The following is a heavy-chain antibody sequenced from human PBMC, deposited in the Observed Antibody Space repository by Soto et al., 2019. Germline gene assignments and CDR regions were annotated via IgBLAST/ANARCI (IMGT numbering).Heavy chain of an antibody. V-gene: IGHV4-59*01. CDR2: IYSSGST. Sequence: QVQLQESGPGLVKPSETLSLTCTVTGGSISTFLWNWIRQPPGKGLEWIGYIYSSGSTSYNPSLKSRVTISVDTSKNQFSLKLNSVTAAGTAVYYCARGRIIGPWGRGALVSVSS. CDR3: ARGRIIGP. CDR1: GGSISTFL. J-gene: IGHJ5*02. D-gene: IGHD2-15*01.